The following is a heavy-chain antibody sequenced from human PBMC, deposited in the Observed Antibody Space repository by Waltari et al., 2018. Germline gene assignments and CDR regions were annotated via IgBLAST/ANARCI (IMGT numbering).Heavy chain of an antibody. CDR3: ARVLREQQLADP. D-gene: IGHD6-13*01. Sequence: QVQLQESGPGLVKPSQTLSLTCTVSGGSISRGGYYWSWIRQHPGKALEWIGYIYYSGSTYYNPSLKSRVTISVDTSKNQFSLKLSSVTAADTAVYYCARVLREQQLADPWGQGTLVTVSS. CDR1: GGSISRGGYY. J-gene: IGHJ5*02. V-gene: IGHV4-31*03. CDR2: IYYSGST.